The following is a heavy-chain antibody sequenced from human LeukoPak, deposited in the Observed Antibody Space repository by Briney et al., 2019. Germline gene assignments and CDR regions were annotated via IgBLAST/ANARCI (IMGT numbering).Heavy chain of an antibody. Sequence: GGSLRLSCAASGFTLSSHTMNWVRQAPGMGLEWVSAISTNDIQYADSVKGRFTISRDNAKNSLYLQMDSLRAEDTAVYYCAKRISSGWSYYFDYWGQGTLVTVSS. CDR2: ISTNDI. CDR1: GFTLSSHT. V-gene: IGHV3-21*01. J-gene: IGHJ4*02. D-gene: IGHD6-19*01. CDR3: AKRISSGWSYYFDY.